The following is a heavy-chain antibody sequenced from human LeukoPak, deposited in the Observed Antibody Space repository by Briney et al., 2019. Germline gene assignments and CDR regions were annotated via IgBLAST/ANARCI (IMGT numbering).Heavy chain of an antibody. V-gene: IGHV4-59*01. J-gene: IGHJ4*02. CDR1: GGSISSYY. D-gene: IGHD3-3*01. CDR3: ARQGASPLEWLTQPFDY. Sequence: PSETLSLTCTVSGGSISSYYWSWIRQPPGKGLEWIGYIYYSGSTNYNPSLKSRVTISVDTSKNQFSLKLSSVTAADTAVYYCARQGASPLEWLTQPFDYWGQGTLVTVSS. CDR2: IYYSGST.